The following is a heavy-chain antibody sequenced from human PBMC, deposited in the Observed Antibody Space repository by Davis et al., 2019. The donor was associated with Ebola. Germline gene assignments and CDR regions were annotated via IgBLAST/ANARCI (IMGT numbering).Heavy chain of an antibody. D-gene: IGHD4-23*01. CDR3: ARIPIRILYGGNGGY. J-gene: IGHJ4*02. V-gene: IGHV3-30*14. CDR2: ISYDGSNK. CDR1: GFTFSNFA. Sequence: PGGSLRLSCAASGFTFSNFAIHWVRQAPGKGLEWVALISYDGSNKYYADSVKGRFTISRDNAKNTPYLQMNSLRAEDTAVYYCARIPIRILYGGNGGYWGQGTLVTVSS.